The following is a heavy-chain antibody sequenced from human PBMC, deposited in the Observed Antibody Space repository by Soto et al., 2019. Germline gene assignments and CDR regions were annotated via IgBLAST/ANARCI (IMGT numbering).Heavy chain of an antibody. Sequence: QVHLMQSRAEVKKPGASVRVSCKASGYSFTGNSMHWVLQAPGQGLEWMGWINPNNGGTNYAQKFQGWVTMTRDTSVSTAYMDLNRLKSDDTAVYYCLIQRTGLVYWGQGTLVTVSS. D-gene: IGHD6-6*01. CDR2: INPNNGGT. J-gene: IGHJ4*02. V-gene: IGHV1-2*04. CDR1: GYSFTGNS. CDR3: LIQRTGLVY.